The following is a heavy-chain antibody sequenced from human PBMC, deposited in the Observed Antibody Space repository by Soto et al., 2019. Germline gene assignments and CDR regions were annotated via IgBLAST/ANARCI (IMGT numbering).Heavy chain of an antibody. Sequence: EGQLVESGXXXVKXXXXXXLSCXXXXXXXXNVXXXXXXXAXGKGLEWVGRIKSKLDGETIDYAAPVKGRFTISRDDSTNMLYLQMNSLKTEDTGVYYCTPLALKYNSDWYEFSDWGQGTLVTVSS. D-gene: IGHD6-19*01. CDR1: XXXXXNVX. CDR3: TPLALKYNSDWYEFSD. J-gene: IGHJ4*02. V-gene: IGHV3-15*07. CDR2: IKSKLDGETI.